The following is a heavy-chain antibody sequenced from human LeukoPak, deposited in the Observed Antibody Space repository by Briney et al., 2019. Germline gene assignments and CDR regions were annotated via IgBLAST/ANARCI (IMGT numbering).Heavy chain of an antibody. V-gene: IGHV3-21*01. J-gene: IGHJ4*02. CDR3: AREGGYVDYSDY. CDR1: GFSFSSYS. Sequence: PGGSLRLSCAASGFSFSSYSMNWVRQAPGKGLEWVSSISSGSSHIYYADSVKGRFTISRDNSKNTLYLQMNSLRAEDTAVYYWAREGGYVDYSDYWGQGTLGTVSS. D-gene: IGHD4-17*01. CDR2: ISSGSSHI.